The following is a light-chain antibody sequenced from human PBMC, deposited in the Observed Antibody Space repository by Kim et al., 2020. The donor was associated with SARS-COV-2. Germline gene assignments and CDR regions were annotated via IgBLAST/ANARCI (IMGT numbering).Light chain of an antibody. J-gene: IGKJ4*01. CDR2: RAS. V-gene: IGKV1-12*01. Sequence: ASVWDTSTITCRATQGISTWLSWFQQKPGRGPQLLIYRASTLQTGVPSRFSGSASGTDFTLTISSLQPEDFASYFCQQAASSRVTFGGGTKVDIK. CDR1: QGISTW. CDR3: QQAASSRVT.